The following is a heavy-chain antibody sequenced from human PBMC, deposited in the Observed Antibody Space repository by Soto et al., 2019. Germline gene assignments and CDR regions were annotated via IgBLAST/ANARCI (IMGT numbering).Heavy chain of an antibody. J-gene: IGHJ5*02. V-gene: IGHV1-46*01. CDR3: ARAAGLFGELFWFDP. CDR1: GYTFTSYN. CDR2: INPRGFFT. Sequence: QVQLVQSGAEVKKPGASVKVSCKASGYTFTSYNIHWVRKAPGQGLEWVGMINPRGFFTTYAQKFRGRVPMTGDTTTSVVYMELTNLRSEDTAVYYCARAAGLFGELFWFDPWGQGTLVSVSS. D-gene: IGHD3-10*02.